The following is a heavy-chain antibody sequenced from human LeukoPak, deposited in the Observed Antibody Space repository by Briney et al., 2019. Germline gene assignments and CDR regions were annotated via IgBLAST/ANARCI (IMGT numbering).Heavy chain of an antibody. D-gene: IGHD4-17*01. Sequence: SVKVSCMASGGTFISYAISWVRQAPGQGLEWMGMIIPIFRTATYAHKFQGRVTITTDQSTSTAYIELRSLRSEDTAVYYCARQKAPYGFFDYWGQGTLVTVSS. CDR1: GGTFISYA. CDR3: ARQKAPYGFFDY. V-gene: IGHV1-69*05. CDR2: IIPIFRTA. J-gene: IGHJ4*02.